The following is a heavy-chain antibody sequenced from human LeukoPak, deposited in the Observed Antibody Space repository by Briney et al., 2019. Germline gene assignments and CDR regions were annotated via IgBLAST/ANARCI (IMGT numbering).Heavy chain of an antibody. V-gene: IGHV1-69*05. CDR3: ARGNDFWSGYCY. CDR1: GGTFSSYA. J-gene: IGHJ4*02. CDR2: IIPIFGTA. Sequence: GSSVKVSCKASGGTFSSYAISWVRQAPGQGLEWMGGIIPIFGTANYAQKFQGGVTITTDESTSTAYMELSSLRSEDTAVYYCARGNDFWSGYCYWGQGTLVTVSS. D-gene: IGHD3-3*01.